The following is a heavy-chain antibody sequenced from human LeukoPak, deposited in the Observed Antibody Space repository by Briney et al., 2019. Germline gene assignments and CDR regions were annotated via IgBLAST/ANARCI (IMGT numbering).Heavy chain of an antibody. CDR1: GFTFSSYG. J-gene: IGHJ4*02. CDR3: AKETRVVVPAATYYFDY. V-gene: IGHV3-30*02. CDR2: IRYDGSNK. D-gene: IGHD2-2*01. Sequence: GGSLRLSCAASGFTFSSYGMHWVRQAPGKGLEWVAFIRYDGSNKYYAHSVKGRFTISRDNSKNTLYLQMNSLRAEDTAVYYCAKETRVVVPAATYYFDYWGQGTLVTVSS.